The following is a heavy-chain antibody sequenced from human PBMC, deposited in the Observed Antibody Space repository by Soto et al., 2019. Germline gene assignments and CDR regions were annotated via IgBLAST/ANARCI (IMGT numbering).Heavy chain of an antibody. CDR1: GGSINSHY. Sequence: LSLTCTVSGGSINSHYWTWIRQPAGKGLEWIGRIYSTGSTNYNPSLESRVTMSVDTSKNQFSLKLRSVTAADTAVYFCAREKDYYFNAMDVWGQGTTVTVSS. CDR2: IYSTGST. CDR3: AREKDYYFNAMDV. J-gene: IGHJ6*02. V-gene: IGHV4-4*07.